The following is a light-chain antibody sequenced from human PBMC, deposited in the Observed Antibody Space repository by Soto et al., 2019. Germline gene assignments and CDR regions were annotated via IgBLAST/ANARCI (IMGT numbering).Light chain of an antibody. CDR1: QSVSSN. J-gene: IGKJ2*01. Sequence: EIVVTQAPATLSVAPGERATLSCRASQSVSSNLAWYQQKPGQAPRLLIYGASTRATGIPARFSGSGSGTEFTLTISRLQSEDFAVYYCQQYNNWPPMYTFGQGNKLEIK. CDR3: QQYNNWPPMYT. V-gene: IGKV3-15*01. CDR2: GAS.